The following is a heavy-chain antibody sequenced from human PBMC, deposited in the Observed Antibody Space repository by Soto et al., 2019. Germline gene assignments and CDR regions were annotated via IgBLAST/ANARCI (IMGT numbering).Heavy chain of an antibody. J-gene: IGHJ3*02. V-gene: IGHV3-7*01. Sequence: DVQLAESGGGLVQPGGSLRLSCAASGFTLNNYWMSWVRQAPGKGLEWVANIKQDGSDKNYVDSVKGRFTISRDNAKNSLYLQMSSLGVEDTAVYYCAREGEGFCSNGVCSFNAFDIWGQGTVVTVSS. CDR1: GFTLNNYW. CDR2: IKQDGSDK. CDR3: AREGEGFCSNGVCSFNAFDI. D-gene: IGHD2-8*01.